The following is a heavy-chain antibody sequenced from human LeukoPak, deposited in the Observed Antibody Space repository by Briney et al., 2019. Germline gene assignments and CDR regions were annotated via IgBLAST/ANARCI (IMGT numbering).Heavy chain of an antibody. Sequence: SETLSLTCTVSGGSISRGGYYWSWIRQHPGKGLEWSGYSNYSGSTYYDPSLQSRVTISVDTSKNRFSLKLRSVTAADTAVYSYARVKFYSWIDYWGQGTLVTVSS. V-gene: IGHV4-31*03. CDR2: SNYSGST. J-gene: IGHJ4*02. D-gene: IGHD4-11*01. CDR1: GGSISRGGYY. CDR3: ARVKFYSWIDY.